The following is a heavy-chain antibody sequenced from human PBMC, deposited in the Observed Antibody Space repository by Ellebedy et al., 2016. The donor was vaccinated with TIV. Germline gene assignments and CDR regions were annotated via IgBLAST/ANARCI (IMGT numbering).Heavy chain of an antibody. J-gene: IGHJ3*02. CDR1: GGSISDYY. Sequence: MPSETLSLTCTVSGGSISDYYWSWIRQPPGKGLEWIGYIYYSGHTNYNPSLKSRVTISVDTSDNHFSLRLSSVTAADTAVYYCARHPVEDIAAAGTWDDAFHIWGQGTLVTVSS. CDR3: ARHPVEDIAAAGTWDDAFHI. D-gene: IGHD6-13*01. V-gene: IGHV4-59*08. CDR2: IYYSGHT.